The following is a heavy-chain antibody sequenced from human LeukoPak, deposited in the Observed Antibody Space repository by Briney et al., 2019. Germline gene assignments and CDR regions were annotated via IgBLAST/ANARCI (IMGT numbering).Heavy chain of an antibody. CDR1: GGTFCSYA. J-gene: IGHJ4*02. Sequence: SVKVSCKASGGTFCSYAISWVRQAPGQGLEWMGGIIPIFGTANYAQKFQGRVTITTDESTSTAYMELSSLRSEDTAVYYCARDSGSTAMGPFDYWGQGTLVTVSS. CDR2: IIPIFGTA. D-gene: IGHD5-18*01. CDR3: ARDSGSTAMGPFDY. V-gene: IGHV1-69*05.